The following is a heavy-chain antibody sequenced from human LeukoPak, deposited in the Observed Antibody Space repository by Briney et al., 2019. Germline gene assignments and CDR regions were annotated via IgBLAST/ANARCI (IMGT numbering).Heavy chain of an antibody. CDR1: GFTFSSYA. D-gene: IGHD3-22*01. J-gene: IGHJ3*02. Sequence: GGSLRLSCAASGFTFSSYAMSWVRQAPGKGLEWVSAISGSGGSTYYADSVKGRFTISRDNAKNSLYLQMNSLRAEDTAVYYCARRNHDSSGDDAFDIWGQGTMVTVSS. CDR3: ARRNHDSSGDDAFDI. CDR2: ISGSGGST. V-gene: IGHV3-23*01.